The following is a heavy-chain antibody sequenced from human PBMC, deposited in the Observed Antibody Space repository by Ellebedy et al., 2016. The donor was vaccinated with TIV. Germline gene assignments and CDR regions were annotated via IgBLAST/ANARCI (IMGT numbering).Heavy chain of an antibody. CDR1: GFTFSNAW. CDR3: TTVYRYNYDSV. J-gene: IGHJ4*02. V-gene: IGHV3-15*01. Sequence: PGGSPRLSCAASGFTFSNAWMNWVRQAPGKGLEWVGRIKSKTDGGAADYAAPVKGRFTISRDDSKNTLYLQMNSLKTEDTAVYFCTTVYRYNYDSVWGQGTLVTVSS. CDR2: IKSKTDGGAA. D-gene: IGHD5-18*01.